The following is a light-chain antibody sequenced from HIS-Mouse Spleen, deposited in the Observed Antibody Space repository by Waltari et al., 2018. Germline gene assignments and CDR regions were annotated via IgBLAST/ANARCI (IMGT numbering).Light chain of an antibody. V-gene: IGLV3-10*01. CDR3: YSTDSSGNHRV. J-gene: IGLJ2*01. CDR2: EDS. Sequence: SYELTQPPSVSVSPGQTARITCSGDALPKKYAYWYQQKSGQAPVLVIYEDSKRTSGIPERFSCSSSATMATLTISCAQVEDEADYYCYSTDSSGNHRVFGGGTKLTVL. CDR1: ALPKKY.